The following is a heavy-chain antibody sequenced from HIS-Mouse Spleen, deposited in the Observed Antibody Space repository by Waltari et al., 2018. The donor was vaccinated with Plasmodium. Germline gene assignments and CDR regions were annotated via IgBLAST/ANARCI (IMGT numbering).Heavy chain of an antibody. CDR2: ISPYNGNT. D-gene: IGHD6-19*01. J-gene: IGHJ3*02. CDR3: ARGSAGDAFDI. Sequence: QVQLVQSGDEVKKPGASVKVSCQAAGSTFTTYGISWVRQAPGQGLEWMGWISPYNGNTNFAQKLQGRVTMTTDTSTSTAYMELRSLRSDDTAVYYCARGSAGDAFDIWGQGTMVTVSS. V-gene: IGHV1-18*01. CDR1: GSTFTTYG.